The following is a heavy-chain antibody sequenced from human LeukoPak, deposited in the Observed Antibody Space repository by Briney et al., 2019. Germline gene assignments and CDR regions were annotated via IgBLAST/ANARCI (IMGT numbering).Heavy chain of an antibody. Sequence: GGSLRLSCAASGFTFSNYWMSWVRQAPGKGLEWVSSISSSSSYIYYADSVKGRFTISRDNAKNSLYLQMNSLRAEDTAVYYCARDSVTTSDYWGQGTLVTVSS. D-gene: IGHD4-17*01. V-gene: IGHV3-21*01. CDR2: ISSSSSYI. CDR3: ARDSVTTSDY. CDR1: GFTFSNYW. J-gene: IGHJ4*02.